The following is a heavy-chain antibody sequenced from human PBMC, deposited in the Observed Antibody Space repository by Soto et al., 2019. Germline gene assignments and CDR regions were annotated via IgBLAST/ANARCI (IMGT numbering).Heavy chain of an antibody. J-gene: IGHJ4*02. CDR2: IYYGGST. CDR3: SRDWGGRKFDY. D-gene: IGHD3-16*01. CDR1: GGSISSYY. Sequence: PSETLSLTCTVSGGSISSYYWSWIRQPPGKGLAWIGYIYYGGSTDYNPSLKSRVTISVDSSKNQFSLKVRSVTAADTAVYYCSRDWGGRKFDYWGQGALVTVSS. V-gene: IGHV4-59*01.